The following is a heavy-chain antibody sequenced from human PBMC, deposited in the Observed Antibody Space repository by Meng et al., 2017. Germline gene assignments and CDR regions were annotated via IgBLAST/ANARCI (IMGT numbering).Heavy chain of an antibody. J-gene: IGHJ6*02. CDR2: IWYDGSNK. CDR3: AGVQLAAAGPLGGYYYYGMDV. CDR1: GFTFSSYG. D-gene: IGHD6-13*01. Sequence: GGSLRLSCAASGFTFSSYGMHWVRQAPGKGLEWVAVIWYDGSNKYYADSVKGRFTISRDNSKNTLYLQMNSLRAEDTAVYYCAGVQLAAAGPLGGYYYYGMDVWGQGTTVTVSS. V-gene: IGHV3-33*01.